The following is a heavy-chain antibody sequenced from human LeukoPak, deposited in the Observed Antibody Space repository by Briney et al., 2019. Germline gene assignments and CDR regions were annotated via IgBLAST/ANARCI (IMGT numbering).Heavy chain of an antibody. Sequence: PGGSLRLSCAASGFTFSTYSMNWVRQAPGKGLEWVSYISSSSGTIYYADSVKGRFTISRDNAKNSLYLQMNSLRAEDTAVYYCARDREWLRADDYWGQGTLVTVSS. J-gene: IGHJ4*02. CDR2: ISSSSGTI. D-gene: IGHD5-12*01. V-gene: IGHV3-48*01. CDR3: ARDREWLRADDY. CDR1: GFTFSTYS.